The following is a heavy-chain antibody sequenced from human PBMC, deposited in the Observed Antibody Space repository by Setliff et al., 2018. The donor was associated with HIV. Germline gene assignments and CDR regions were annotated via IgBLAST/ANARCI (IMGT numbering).Heavy chain of an antibody. V-gene: IGHV1-2*02. CDR1: GYTFTDNY. J-gene: IGHJ4*02. CDR3: AREGHMGPKSFFDY. CDR2: INSASGGT. D-gene: IGHD2-21*01. Sequence: GASVKVSCKASGYTFTDNYIHWVRQAPGQGLEWMAWINSASGGTNYAQNFQGRVTVTRDTSINTVYLEVNGLKSDDTAVYYCAREGHMGPKSFFDYWGQGTPVTVSS.